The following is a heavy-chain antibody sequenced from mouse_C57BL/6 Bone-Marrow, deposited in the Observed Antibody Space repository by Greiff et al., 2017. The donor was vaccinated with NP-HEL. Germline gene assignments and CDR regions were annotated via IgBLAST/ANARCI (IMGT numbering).Heavy chain of an antibody. V-gene: IGHV1-39*01. J-gene: IGHJ3*01. Sequence: VHVKQSGPELVKPGASVKISCKASGYSFTDYNMNWVKQSNGKSLEWIGVINPNYGTTSYNQKFKGKATLTVDKSSSTAYMQLNSLTSEDSAVYNGARGEGQLLAYWGQGTLVTVSA. D-gene: IGHD3-2*01. CDR3: ARGEGQLLAY. CDR1: GYSFTDYN. CDR2: INPNYGTT.